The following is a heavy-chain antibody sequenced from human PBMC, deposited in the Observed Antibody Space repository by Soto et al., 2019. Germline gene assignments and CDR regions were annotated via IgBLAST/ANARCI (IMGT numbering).Heavy chain of an antibody. CDR3: AAGYSTGLDGFDI. CDR2: IYPNDSDT. Sequence: DVQLVQSGAEVKKPGESLRISCKGSGYTFTNHWIGWVRQMPGKGLEWMGIIYPNDSDTKYSPSFQGQVTISADKSINTAYLQWSSLKASDTAMFYCAAGYSTGLDGFDIWGQGTMVTVSS. CDR1: GYTFTNHW. V-gene: IGHV5-51*01. D-gene: IGHD6-19*01. J-gene: IGHJ3*02.